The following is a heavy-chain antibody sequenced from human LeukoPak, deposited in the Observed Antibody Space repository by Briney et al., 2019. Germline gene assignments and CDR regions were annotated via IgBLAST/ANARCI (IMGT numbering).Heavy chain of an antibody. V-gene: IGHV1-2*02. CDR1: GYTFTGYY. CDR2: TNPNSGGT. Sequence: ASVKVSCKASGYTFTGYYMHWVRQAPGQGLEWMGWTNPNSGGTNYAQKFQGRVTMTRDTSISTAYMELSRLRSDDTAVYYCARDYYGSGSYRENWFDPWGQGTLVTVSS. J-gene: IGHJ5*02. CDR3: ARDYYGSGSYRENWFDP. D-gene: IGHD3-10*01.